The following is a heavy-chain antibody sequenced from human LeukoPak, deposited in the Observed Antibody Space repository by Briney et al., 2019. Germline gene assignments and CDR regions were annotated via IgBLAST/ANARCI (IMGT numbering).Heavy chain of an antibody. CDR1: GYSISSGYY. V-gene: IGHV4-38-2*02. CDR2: IYHSGST. CDR3: ARDANYYGSGSDWFDP. D-gene: IGHD3-10*01. Sequence: PSETLSLTCTVSGYSISSGYYWGWIRQPPGKGLEWIGSIYHSGSTYYNPSLKSRVTISVDTSKNQFSLKLSSVTAADTAVYYCARDANYYGSGSDWFDPWGQGTLVTVSS. J-gene: IGHJ5*02.